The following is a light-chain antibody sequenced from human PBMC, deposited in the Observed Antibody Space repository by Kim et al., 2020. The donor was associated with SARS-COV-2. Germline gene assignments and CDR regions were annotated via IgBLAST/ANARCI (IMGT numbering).Light chain of an antibody. CDR2: GAS. J-gene: IGKJ1*01. V-gene: IGKV3-15*01. CDR3: QQFNNWPRT. Sequence: EVLMTQSPATLSVFPGERATLSCRASQSISSNIVWYQQKPGQAPRLLTYGASTRATGIPARFSGSGSGTEFTLTISSLQSEDFAVYYCQQFNNWPRTFGQGTKVDIK. CDR1: QSISSN.